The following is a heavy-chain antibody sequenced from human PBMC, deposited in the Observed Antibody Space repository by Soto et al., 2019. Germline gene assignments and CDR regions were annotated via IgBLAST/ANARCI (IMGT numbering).Heavy chain of an antibody. J-gene: IGHJ4*02. CDR1: GFTFSSYA. CDR3: ARESGYSGYDYINY. Sequence: QVQLVESGGGVVQPGRSLRLSCAASGFTFSSYAMHWVRQAPGKGLEWVAVISYDGSNKYYADSVKGRFTISRDNYKNMLYLQMNSLRAEDTAVYYCARESGYSGYDYINYWGQGTLVTVSS. CDR2: ISYDGSNK. D-gene: IGHD5-12*01. V-gene: IGHV3-30-3*01.